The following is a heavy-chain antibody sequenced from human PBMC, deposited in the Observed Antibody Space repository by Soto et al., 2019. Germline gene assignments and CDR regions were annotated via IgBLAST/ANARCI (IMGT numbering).Heavy chain of an antibody. V-gene: IGHV1-69*02. Sequence: SVKVSWKASGGTFSSYTISWVRQAPGQGLEWMGRIIPILGIANYAQKFQGRVTITADKSTSTAYMELSSLRSEDTAVYYCARGGYDFWSGFDYWGQGTLVTVSS. CDR3: ARGGYDFWSGFDY. J-gene: IGHJ4*02. CDR1: GGTFSSYT. CDR2: IIPILGIA. D-gene: IGHD3-3*01.